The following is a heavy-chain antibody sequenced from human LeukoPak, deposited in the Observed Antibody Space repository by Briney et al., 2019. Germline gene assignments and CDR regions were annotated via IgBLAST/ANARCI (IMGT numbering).Heavy chain of an antibody. CDR1: GGTFSSYA. CDR3: ARAKWELLRFDY. CDR2: IIPIFGTA. Sequence: GASVKVSCKASGGTFSSYAISWVRQAPGQGLEWMGGIIPIFGTANYAQKFQGRVTITADESTSTAYMELSSLRSEDTAVYYCARAKWELLRFDYWGQGTLVTVSS. J-gene: IGHJ4*02. D-gene: IGHD1-26*01. V-gene: IGHV1-69*13.